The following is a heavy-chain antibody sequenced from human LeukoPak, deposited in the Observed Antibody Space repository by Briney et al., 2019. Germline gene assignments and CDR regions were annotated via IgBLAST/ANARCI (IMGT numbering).Heavy chain of an antibody. J-gene: IGHJ3*02. V-gene: IGHV3-30-3*01. D-gene: IGHD3-10*01. CDR1: GFTFSNYA. Sequence: PGGSLRLSCAASGFTFSNYAIHWVRQAPGKGLEWVAVISYDGSNKYYADSVKGRFTISRDNSKNALYLQMNSLRAEDTAVYYCARVHYGSGSYYNGDAFDIWGQGTMVTVSS. CDR2: ISYDGSNK. CDR3: ARVHYGSGSYYNGDAFDI.